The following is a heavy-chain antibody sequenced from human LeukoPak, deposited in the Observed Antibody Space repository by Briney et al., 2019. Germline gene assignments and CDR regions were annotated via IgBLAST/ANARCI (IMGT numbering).Heavy chain of an antibody. CDR1: GGSFSGYY. CDR3: AMRVVYCSGGSCYNYFDY. Sequence: PSETLSLTCAVYGGSFSGYYWSWIRQPPGKGLEWIGEINHSGSTNYNPSLKSRVTISVDTSKNQFSLKLSSVTAADTAVYYCAMRVVYCSGGSCYNYFDYWGQGTLVTVSS. V-gene: IGHV4-34*01. CDR2: INHSGST. J-gene: IGHJ4*02. D-gene: IGHD2-15*01.